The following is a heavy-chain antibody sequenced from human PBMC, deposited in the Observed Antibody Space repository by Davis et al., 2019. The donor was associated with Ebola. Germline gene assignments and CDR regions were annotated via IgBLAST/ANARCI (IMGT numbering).Heavy chain of an antibody. D-gene: IGHD2-2*03. V-gene: IGHV1-69*13. Sequence: SVKVSCKASGGTFSSYAISWVRQAPGQGLEWMGGIIPIFGTANYAQKFQGRVTITADESTSTAYMELSSLRSEDTAVYYCASLYAYLDIVVVPAAIGGAFDIWGQGTMVTVSS. CDR1: GGTFSSYA. CDR2: IIPIFGTA. J-gene: IGHJ3*02. CDR3: ASLYAYLDIVVVPAAIGGAFDI.